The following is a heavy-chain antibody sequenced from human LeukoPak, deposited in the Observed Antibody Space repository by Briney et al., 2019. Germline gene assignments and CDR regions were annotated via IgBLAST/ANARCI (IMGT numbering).Heavy chain of an antibody. J-gene: IGHJ4*02. D-gene: IGHD2-2*01. CDR3: ARGSLPAAAPGEWYYFDY. CDR1: GGSFSGYY. V-gene: IGHV4-34*01. CDR2: INHSGST. Sequence: PSETLSLTCAVYGGSFSGYYWSWIRQPPGKGLEWIGEINHSGSTNYNPSLKSRVTISVDTSKNQFSLKLSSVTAADTAVYYCARGSLPAAAPGEWYYFDYWGQGTLVIVSS.